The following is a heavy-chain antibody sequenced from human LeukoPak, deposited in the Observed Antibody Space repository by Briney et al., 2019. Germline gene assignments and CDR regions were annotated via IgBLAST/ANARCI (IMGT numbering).Heavy chain of an antibody. CDR3: ARGRRGQQLVRDAFDI. CDR1: GYTFTGYY. V-gene: IGHV1-46*01. J-gene: IGHJ3*02. D-gene: IGHD6-13*01. Sequence: ASVKVSCKASGYTFTGYYMHWVRQAPGQGLEWMGIINPSGGSTSYAQKFQGRVTMTRDTSTSTVYMELSSLRSEDTAVYYCARGRRGQQLVRDAFDIWGQGTMVTVSS. CDR2: INPSGGST.